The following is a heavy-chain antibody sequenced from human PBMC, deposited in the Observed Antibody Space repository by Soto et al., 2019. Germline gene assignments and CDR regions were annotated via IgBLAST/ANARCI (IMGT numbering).Heavy chain of an antibody. V-gene: IGHV3-74*01. CDR1: GFALSTYW. CDR2: VDYDGSTT. J-gene: IGHJ4*02. D-gene: IGHD3-16*01. Sequence: EVQLVESGGGLVQPGGSLRLSCAASGFALSTYWMHWVRQVPGKGLVWVSRVDYDGSTTSYAYSVKGRFTISRDNAKNKLYLQMSSLTAEDTAMYYCSRVARGAWGVFDHWGQGTLVTVSS. CDR3: SRVARGAWGVFDH.